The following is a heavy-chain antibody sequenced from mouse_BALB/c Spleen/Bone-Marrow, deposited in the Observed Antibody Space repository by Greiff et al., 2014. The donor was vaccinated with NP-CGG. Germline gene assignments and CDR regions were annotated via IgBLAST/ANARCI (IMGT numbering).Heavy chain of an antibody. CDR3: ARHGSYDNYLYFDV. CDR2: VYPGSGSI. CDR1: GYTFTEYI. Sequence: QVQLQQPGAGLVKPGASVKLSCKASGYTFTEYIIHWVKQRSGQGLEWIGWVYPGSGSIKYNEIFKDKATLTTDKSSSTVYMELRRLTSEDSAVYFCARHGSYDNYLYFDVWGAGTTVTVSS. V-gene: IGHV1-62-2*01. D-gene: IGHD2-10*02. J-gene: IGHJ1*01.